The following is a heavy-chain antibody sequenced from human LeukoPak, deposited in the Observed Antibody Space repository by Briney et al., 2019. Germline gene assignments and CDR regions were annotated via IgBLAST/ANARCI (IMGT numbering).Heavy chain of an antibody. J-gene: IGHJ6*02. V-gene: IGHV3-30*18. CDR2: ISYDGSNK. D-gene: IGHD6-13*01. Sequence: GGSLRLSCAASGFTFSSYGMHWVRQAPGKGLEWVAVISYDGSNKYYADSVKGRFTISRDNSKNTLYLQMNSLRAEDTAVYYCAKGSSGYSSSWYLVYYYGMDVWGQGTTVTVSS. CDR3: AKGSSGYSSSWYLVYYYGMDV. CDR1: GFTFSSYG.